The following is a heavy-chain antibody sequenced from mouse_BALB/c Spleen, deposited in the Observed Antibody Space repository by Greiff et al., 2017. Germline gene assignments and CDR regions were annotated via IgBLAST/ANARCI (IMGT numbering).Heavy chain of an antibody. J-gene: IGHJ2*01. CDR2: ISDGGSYT. D-gene: IGHD2-1*01. CDR1: GFTFSDYY. Sequence: EVQLVESGGGLVKPGGSLKLSCAASGFTFSDYYMYWVRQTPEKRLEWVATISDGGSYTYYPDSVKGRFTISRDNAKNNLYLQMSSLKSEDTAMYYCARDGNYGYWGQGTTLTVSS. CDR3: ARDGNYGY. V-gene: IGHV5-4*02.